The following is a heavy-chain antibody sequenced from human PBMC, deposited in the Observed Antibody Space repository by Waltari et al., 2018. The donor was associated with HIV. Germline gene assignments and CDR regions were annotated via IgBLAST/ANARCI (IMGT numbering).Heavy chain of an antibody. J-gene: IGHJ6*02. CDR1: GFPVSSNY. D-gene: IGHD2-21*02. V-gene: IGHV3-66*01. Sequence: EVQLVESGGGLVQPGGSLRLSCAASGFPVSSNYMSWVRQAPGKGLEWVSVIYNGGSTYYADSVNGRFTISRDNSKNTLYLQMNSLRAEDTAVYYCASIAYCGGDCYPRGMDVWGQGTTVTVSS. CDR3: ASIAYCGGDCYPRGMDV. CDR2: IYNGGST.